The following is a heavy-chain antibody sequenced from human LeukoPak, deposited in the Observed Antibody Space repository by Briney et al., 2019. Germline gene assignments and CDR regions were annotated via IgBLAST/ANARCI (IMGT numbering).Heavy chain of an antibody. V-gene: IGHV1-8*01. Sequence: ASVKVSCKASGYTFTSYDINWVRQATGQGLEWMGWMNPNSGNTGYAQKFQGRVTMTRNTSISTAYMELSSLRSEDTAVYYCARGYDFWSGYYNYYYYGMDVWGQGTTVTVSS. CDR3: ARGYDFWSGYYNYYYYGMDV. CDR2: MNPNSGNT. J-gene: IGHJ6*02. D-gene: IGHD3-3*01. CDR1: GYTFTSYD.